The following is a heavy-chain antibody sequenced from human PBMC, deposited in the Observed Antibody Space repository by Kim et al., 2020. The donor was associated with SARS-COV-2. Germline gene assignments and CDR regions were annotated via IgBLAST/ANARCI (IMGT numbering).Heavy chain of an antibody. Sequence: SETLSLTCTVSGGSISSGGYYWSWIRQHPGKGLEWIGYIYYSGSTYYNPSLKSRVTISVDTSKNQFSLKLSSVTAADTAVYYCARVTTIFGVVVSWFDYWGQGTLVTVSS. V-gene: IGHV4-31*03. D-gene: IGHD3-3*01. CDR2: IYYSGST. J-gene: IGHJ4*02. CDR1: GGSISSGGYY. CDR3: ARVTTIFGVVVSWFDY.